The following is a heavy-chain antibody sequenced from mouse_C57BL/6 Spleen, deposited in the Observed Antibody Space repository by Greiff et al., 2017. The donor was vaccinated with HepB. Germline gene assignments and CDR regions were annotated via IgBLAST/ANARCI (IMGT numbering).Heavy chain of an antibody. CDR2: IYPRDGST. CDR1: GYTFTSYD. Sequence: QVQLQQSGPELVKPGASVKLSCKASGYTFTSYDINWVKQRPGQGLEWIGWIYPRDGSTKYNEKFKGKATLTVDTSSSTAYMELHSLTSEDSAVYFCARSYGSSLGAYWGQGTLVTVSA. D-gene: IGHD1-1*01. J-gene: IGHJ3*01. V-gene: IGHV1-85*01. CDR3: ARSYGSSLGAY.